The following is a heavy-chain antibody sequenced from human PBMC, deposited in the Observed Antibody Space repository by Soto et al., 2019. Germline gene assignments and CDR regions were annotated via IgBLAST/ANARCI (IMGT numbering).Heavy chain of an antibody. Sequence: SETLSLTCTVSGGSISSYYWSWIRQPPGKGLEWIGYIYYSGSTNYNPSLKSRVTISVDTSKNQFSLKLSSVTTADTAVYYCARGLGITGTTYYFDYWGQGTLVTVSS. CDR1: GGSISSYY. CDR2: IYYSGST. D-gene: IGHD1-7*01. V-gene: IGHV4-59*01. CDR3: ARGLGITGTTYYFDY. J-gene: IGHJ4*02.